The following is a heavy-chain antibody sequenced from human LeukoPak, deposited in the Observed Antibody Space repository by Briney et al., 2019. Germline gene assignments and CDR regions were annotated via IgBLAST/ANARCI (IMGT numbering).Heavy chain of an antibody. CDR1: GGSISSSNNY. V-gene: IGHV4-39*01. CDR3: ARRGDYGDPVNY. J-gene: IGHJ4*02. CDR2: IYYSGKT. D-gene: IGHD4-17*01. Sequence: PSETLSLTCTVSGGSISSSNNYWAWLRQPPGRGLEGIGAIYYSGKTYDNPSLKSRVIISVDMSKNQFSLKLSSVTAADTAVYYCARRGDYGDPVNYWGQGTLVTVSS.